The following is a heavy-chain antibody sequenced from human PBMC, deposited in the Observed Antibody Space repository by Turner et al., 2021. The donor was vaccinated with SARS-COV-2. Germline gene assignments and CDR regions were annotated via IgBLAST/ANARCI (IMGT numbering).Heavy chain of an antibody. CDR1: GFTFSTYS. Sequence: EVHLLDLGGALVQLGGSLRLPCVSSGFTFSTYSMNWVRQAPGKGLEWVSYIDSSSSTIYYADSVKGRFTISRDNAKNSLYLQMNSLRADDTAVYYCASPFDYWGQGTLVTVSS. J-gene: IGHJ4*02. CDR2: IDSSSSTI. V-gene: IGHV3-48*01. CDR3: ASPFDY.